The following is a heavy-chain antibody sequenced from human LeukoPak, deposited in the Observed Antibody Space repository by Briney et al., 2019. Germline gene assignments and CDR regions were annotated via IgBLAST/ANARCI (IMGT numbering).Heavy chain of an antibody. CDR2: IYTRGST. CDR3: ARGRYCSADICSGGDAFDI. CDR1: GGSINSYY. D-gene: IGHD2-15*01. V-gene: IGHV4-4*07. Sequence: SETLSLTCTVSGGSINSYYWSWIRQPAGKGLEWIGRIYTRGSTNYNPSLKSRVTMSVDTSKNQFSLKLSSVTAADTAVYSCARGRYCSADICSGGDAFDIRGQGTMVSVSS. J-gene: IGHJ3*02.